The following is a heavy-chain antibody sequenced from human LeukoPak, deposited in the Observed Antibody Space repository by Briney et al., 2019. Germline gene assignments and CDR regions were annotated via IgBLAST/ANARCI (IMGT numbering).Heavy chain of an antibody. Sequence: GGSLRLSCAASGFTFSSYSMNWGRQAPGKGLEWVSSISSSSSYIYYADSVKGRFTISRDNAKNSLYLQMNSLRAEDTAVYYCARGRGYSYGADDFDYWGQGTLVTVSS. J-gene: IGHJ4*02. CDR2: ISSSSSYI. CDR1: GFTFSSYS. V-gene: IGHV3-21*01. CDR3: ARGRGYSYGADDFDY. D-gene: IGHD5-18*01.